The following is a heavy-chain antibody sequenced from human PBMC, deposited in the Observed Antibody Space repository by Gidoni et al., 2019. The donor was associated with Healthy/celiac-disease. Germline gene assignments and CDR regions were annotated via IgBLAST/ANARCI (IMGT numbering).Heavy chain of an antibody. CDR3: AAEVGARPGFDY. Sequence: QVQLQQWGAGLLKPSATLSLTCAVYGGSFSGYYWSWIRQPPGKGLEWIGEINHSGSTNYNPSLKSRVTISVDTSKNQFSLKLSSVTAADTAVYYCAAEVGARPGFDYWGQGTLVTVSS. D-gene: IGHD1-26*01. J-gene: IGHJ4*02. V-gene: IGHV4-34*01. CDR1: GGSFSGYY. CDR2: INHSGST.